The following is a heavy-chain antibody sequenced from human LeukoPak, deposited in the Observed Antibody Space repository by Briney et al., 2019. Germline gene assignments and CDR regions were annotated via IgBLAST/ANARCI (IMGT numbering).Heavy chain of an antibody. CDR1: GGSISSYY. Sequence: SETLSLTCTVSGGSISSYYWSWIRQPPGKGLEWIGYIYYSGSTNYNPSLKSRVTISVDTSKTQFSLKLSSVTAADTAVYYCARSPGYSSGWLSYHFDYWGQGTLVTVSS. D-gene: IGHD6-19*01. V-gene: IGHV4-59*01. CDR3: ARSPGYSSGWLSYHFDY. CDR2: IYYSGST. J-gene: IGHJ4*02.